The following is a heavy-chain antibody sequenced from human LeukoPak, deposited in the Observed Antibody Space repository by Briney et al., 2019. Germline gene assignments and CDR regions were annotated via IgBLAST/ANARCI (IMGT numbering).Heavy chain of an antibody. CDR3: ARGGPHHGFDI. Sequence: VAAVTVSLMCSVYTFTDYYMDWVRQAPGQGVGGVGWIVTNNGGTNYAQNFKGRVTMTRDTSVSTAYVEVSDLKSDDTAVYYCARGGPHHGFDIWAQGTMVTVSS. CDR2: IVTNNGGT. J-gene: IGHJ3*02. CDR1: VYTFTDYY. V-gene: IGHV1-2*02.